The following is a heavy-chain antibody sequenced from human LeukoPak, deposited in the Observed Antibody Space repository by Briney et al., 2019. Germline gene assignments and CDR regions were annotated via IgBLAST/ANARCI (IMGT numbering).Heavy chain of an antibody. Sequence: GRSLGLSCAASGFTFSSYAMHWVRQAPGKGLEWVAVISYDGSNKYYADSVKGRFTISRDNSKNTLYLQMNSLRAEDTAVYYCARDYYDSSGYYLYDWFDPWGQGTLVTVSS. CDR2: ISYDGSNK. CDR1: GFTFSSYA. V-gene: IGHV3-30-3*01. D-gene: IGHD3-22*01. CDR3: ARDYYDSSGYYLYDWFDP. J-gene: IGHJ5*02.